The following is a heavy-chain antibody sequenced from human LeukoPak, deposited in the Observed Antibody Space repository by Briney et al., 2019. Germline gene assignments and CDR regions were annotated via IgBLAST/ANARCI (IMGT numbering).Heavy chain of an antibody. J-gene: IGHJ1*01. CDR1: GFTFSDYY. CDR2: ISSSGTTI. CDR3: ARDNTALIAAAGPYFQH. Sequence: PEGSLRLSCAASGFTFSDYYMSWIRQAPGKGLEWVSYISSSGTTIYYADSVKSRSTISRDNAKNSLYLQMNSLRAEDTAVYYCARDNTALIAAAGPYFQHWGQGTLVTVSS. V-gene: IGHV3-11*04. D-gene: IGHD6-13*01.